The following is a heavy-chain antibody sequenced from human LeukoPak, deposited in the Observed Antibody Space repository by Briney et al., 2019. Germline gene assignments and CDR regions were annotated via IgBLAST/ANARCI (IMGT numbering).Heavy chain of an antibody. D-gene: IGHD6-13*01. CDR1: GYSFTSYW. CDR3: ARRVGSSSWFFDY. V-gene: IGHV5-51*01. J-gene: IGHJ4*02. Sequence: GASLQISCKGSGYSFTSYWIAWVRRVPGKGLGWMGIIYPGDSDTRYSPSFQGQVTISADKSISTAYLQWSSLKASDTAMYYCARRVGSSSWFFDYWGQGTLVTVSS. CDR2: IYPGDSDT.